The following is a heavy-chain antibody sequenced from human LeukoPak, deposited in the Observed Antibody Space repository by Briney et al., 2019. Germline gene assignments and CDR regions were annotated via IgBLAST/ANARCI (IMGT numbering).Heavy chain of an antibody. CDR3: VRDNYGVDY. V-gene: IGHV3-74*01. CDR2: INGDGSST. J-gene: IGHJ4*02. D-gene: IGHD4-17*01. Sequence: GGSLRLSCAASGLTFSTYWMQWVRQAPGKGLVWVSHINGDGSSTTYADSVKGRFTISRDHAKNTLYLQMNSLRAEDTAVYYCVRDNYGVDYWGQGTLVTVSS. CDR1: GLTFSTYW.